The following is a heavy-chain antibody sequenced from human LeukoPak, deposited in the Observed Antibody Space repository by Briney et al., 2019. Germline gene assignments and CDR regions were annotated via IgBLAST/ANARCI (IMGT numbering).Heavy chain of an antibody. V-gene: IGHV3-30*03. J-gene: IGHJ5*02. D-gene: IGHD2-15*01. CDR2: ISYDGSDK. CDR3: ARMYCSGGTCYEFSSRWFDP. CDR1: GFTFSSYG. Sequence: PGGSLRLSCAASGFTFSSYGMHWVRQAPGKGLEWVAVISYDGSDKYYADSVKGRFTISRDNSKNTLYLQMNSLRAEDTAVYFCARMYCSGGTCYEFSSRWFDPWGQGTLVTVSS.